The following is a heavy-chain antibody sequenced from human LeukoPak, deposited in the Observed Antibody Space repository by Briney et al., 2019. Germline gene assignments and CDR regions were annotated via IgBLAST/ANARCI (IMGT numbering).Heavy chain of an antibody. CDR3: ARVGVVTAIPVAFDI. CDR1: GGSISSGDYY. J-gene: IGHJ3*02. V-gene: IGHV4-30-4*08. CDR2: IYSSGST. D-gene: IGHD2-21*02. Sequence: SETLSLTCTVSGGSISSGDYYWSWIRQPPGKGLEWIGYIYSSGSTYYNPSLKSRVTISVDTSKNQFSLKLSSVTAADTAVYYCARVGVVTAIPVAFDIWGQGTMVTVSS.